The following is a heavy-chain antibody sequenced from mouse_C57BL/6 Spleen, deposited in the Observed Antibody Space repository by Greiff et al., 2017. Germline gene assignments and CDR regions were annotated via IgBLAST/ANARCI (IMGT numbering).Heavy chain of an antibody. J-gene: IGHJ4*01. Sequence: EVQVVESGGGLVKPGGSLKLSCAASGFTFSDYGMHWVRQAPEKGLEWVAYISSGSSTIYYADTVKGRFTISRDNAKNTLFLQMTRLRSEATAMYYCARGGWLLRAMDYWGQGTSVTVSS. V-gene: IGHV5-17*01. D-gene: IGHD2-3*01. CDR1: GFTFSDYG. CDR3: ARGGWLLRAMDY. CDR2: ISSGSSTI.